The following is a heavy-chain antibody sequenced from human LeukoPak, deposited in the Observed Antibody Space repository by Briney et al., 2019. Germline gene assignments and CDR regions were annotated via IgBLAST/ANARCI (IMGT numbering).Heavy chain of an antibody. CDR2: IYYSGST. J-gene: IGHJ6*03. D-gene: IGHD6-6*01. CDR1: GGSISSSSYY. V-gene: IGHV4-39*07. CDR3: AKQLGQGVYYYYYYMDV. Sequence: PSETLSLTCTVSGGSISSSSYYWGWIRQPPGKGLEWIGSIYYSGSTYYNPSLKSRVTISVDTSKNKFSLKLSSVTAADTAVYYCAKQLGQGVYYYYYYMDVWGKGTTVTVSS.